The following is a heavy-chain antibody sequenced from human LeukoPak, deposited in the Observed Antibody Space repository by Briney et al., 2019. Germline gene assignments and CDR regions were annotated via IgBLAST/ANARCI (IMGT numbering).Heavy chain of an antibody. V-gene: IGHV3-30*18. Sequence: GGSLRLSRAASGFTFSNFGMHWIRQAPGKGLEWVAVISYDGSNKYWGDSVKGRFTISRDNSKNTLYLQMNSLRAEDTAVYYCAKLTYGSGTYGAFDYWGQGTLVTVST. CDR2: ISYDGSNK. CDR3: AKLTYGSGTYGAFDY. D-gene: IGHD3-10*01. CDR1: GFTFSNFG. J-gene: IGHJ4*02.